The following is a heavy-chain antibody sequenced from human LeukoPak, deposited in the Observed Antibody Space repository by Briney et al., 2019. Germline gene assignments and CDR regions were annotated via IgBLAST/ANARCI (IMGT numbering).Heavy chain of an antibody. V-gene: IGHV4-39*07. Sequence: PSETLSLTCAVSGGSISSDNYSWSWIRQPPGKGLEWIGSIYHSGSTYYNPSLKSRVTISVDTSKNQFSLKLSSVTAADTAVYYCARLLVGATWVDYWGQGTLVTVSS. CDR3: ARLLVGATWVDY. J-gene: IGHJ4*02. CDR2: IYHSGST. D-gene: IGHD1-26*01. CDR1: GGSISSDNYS.